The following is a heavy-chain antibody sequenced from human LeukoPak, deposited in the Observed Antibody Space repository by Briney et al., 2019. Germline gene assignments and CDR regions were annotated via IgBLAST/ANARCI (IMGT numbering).Heavy chain of an antibody. D-gene: IGHD3-10*01. V-gene: IGHV3-74*01. CDR2: INGDGSST. CDR1: GFTFTSYW. J-gene: IGHJ4*01. Sequence: GGSLRLSCAASGFTFTSYWMHWVRQAPGKGLVWVSRINGDGSSTNYADSVKGRFTVSRDNAKNTVYLQMNSLRAEDTAMYYCARAVYYSNYLGYWGQGTLVTVSS. CDR3: ARAVYYSNYLGY.